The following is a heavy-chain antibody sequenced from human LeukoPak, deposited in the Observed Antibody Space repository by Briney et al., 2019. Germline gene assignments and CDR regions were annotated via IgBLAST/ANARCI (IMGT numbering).Heavy chain of an antibody. V-gene: IGHV4-59*12. CDR2: IYYSGST. Sequence: PSETLSLTCTVSGGSISSYYLSWIRQPPGKGLEWIGYIYYSGSTNYNASLKSRVTISVDTSKNQFSLNLSSVTAADTAVYYCAREGGFYRPLDYSGQGTLVTVSS. CDR3: AREGGFYRPLDY. D-gene: IGHD3-3*01. CDR1: GGSISSYY. J-gene: IGHJ4*02.